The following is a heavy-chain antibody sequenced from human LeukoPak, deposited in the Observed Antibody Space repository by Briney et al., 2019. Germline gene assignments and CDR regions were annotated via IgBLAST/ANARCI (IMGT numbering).Heavy chain of an antibody. CDR3: ARRRVAGTGDAFDV. CDR1: GGSISSRNW. J-gene: IGHJ3*01. D-gene: IGHD6-19*01. Sequence: SGTLSLTCAVSGGSISSRNWWSWVRQPPGKGLEWIGEVFHSGSTNYNPSLQSRLTFSVDKSKNQFSLRLSSVTAADTAVYYCARRRVAGTGDAFDVWGQGTMVTVSS. CDR2: VFHSGST. V-gene: IGHV4-4*02.